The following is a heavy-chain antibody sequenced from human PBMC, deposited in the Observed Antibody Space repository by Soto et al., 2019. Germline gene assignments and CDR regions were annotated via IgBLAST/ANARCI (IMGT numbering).Heavy chain of an antibody. CDR3: ARDWGYRYGRKEDAFEF. V-gene: IGHV1-69*12. Sequence: QVQLVQSGAEVKKPGSSVKVSCKASGGTFSSYAISWVRQAPGQGLEWMGGIIPIFGTANYAQKFQGRVTITADESTRKAYLGASSLRSEETAVYYCARDWGYRYGRKEDAFEFWGQRTMVTVSS. CDR2: IIPIFGTA. CDR1: GGTFSSYA. J-gene: IGHJ3*01. D-gene: IGHD5-18*01.